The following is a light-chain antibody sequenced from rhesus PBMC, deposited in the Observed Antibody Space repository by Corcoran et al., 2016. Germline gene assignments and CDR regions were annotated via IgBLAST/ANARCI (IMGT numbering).Light chain of an antibody. V-gene: IGKV1-22*01. CDR3: QQYSSSPYS. Sequence: DIQMTQSPSSLSASVGDTVTITCRASQSIRSWLAWYQQKPGKAPKLLLYKASTLQSGVPSRFSGSGSGTDFTPTISSLQSEDFATYYCQQYSSSPYSFGQGTKVEIK. J-gene: IGKJ2*01. CDR2: KAS. CDR1: QSIRSW.